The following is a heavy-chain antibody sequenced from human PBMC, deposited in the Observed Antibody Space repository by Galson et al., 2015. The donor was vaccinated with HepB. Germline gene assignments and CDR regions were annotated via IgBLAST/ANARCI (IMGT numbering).Heavy chain of an antibody. CDR1: GYTFSSYA. Sequence: SVKVSCKASGYTFSSYAMNWVRQAPGQGLEWMGWINTNTGNPTYAQGFTGRFVFSLDTSASTAYLQISRLKAEDTAVYYCAREGYDFWSGYYTSGLRHFDYWGQGTRVTVSP. D-gene: IGHD3-3*01. CDR2: INTNTGNP. V-gene: IGHV7-4-1*02. CDR3: AREGYDFWSGYYTSGLRHFDY. J-gene: IGHJ4*02.